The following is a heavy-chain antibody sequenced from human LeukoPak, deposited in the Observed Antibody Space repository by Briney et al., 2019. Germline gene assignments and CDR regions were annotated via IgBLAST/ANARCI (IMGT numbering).Heavy chain of an antibody. V-gene: IGHV3-23*01. J-gene: IGHJ5*02. Sequence: GGSLRLSCAASGFTVSSNYMSWVRQAPGKGLEWVSAISGSGGSTYYADSVKGRFTISRDNSKNTLYLQMNSLRAEDTAVYYCAKDSWAAASFDPWGQGTLVTVSS. CDR2: ISGSGGST. D-gene: IGHD6-13*01. CDR1: GFTVSSNY. CDR3: AKDSWAAASFDP.